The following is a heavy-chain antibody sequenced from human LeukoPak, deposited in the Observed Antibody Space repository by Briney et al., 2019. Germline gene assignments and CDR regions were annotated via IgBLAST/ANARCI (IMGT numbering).Heavy chain of an antibody. CDR3: AKEALPAAIRSLYYFDY. D-gene: IGHD2-2*01. CDR1: GFTFSSYW. V-gene: IGHV3-7*01. J-gene: IGHJ4*02. Sequence: GGSLRLSCAASGFTFSSYWMSWVRQAPGKGLEWVANIKQDGSEKYYVDSVKGRFTISRDNAKNSLYLQMNSLRAEDTAVYYCAKEALPAAIRSLYYFDYWGQGTLVTVSS. CDR2: IKQDGSEK.